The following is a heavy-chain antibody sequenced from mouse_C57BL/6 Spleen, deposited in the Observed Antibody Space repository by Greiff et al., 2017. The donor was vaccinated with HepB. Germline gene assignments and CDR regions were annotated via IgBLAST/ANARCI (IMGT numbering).Heavy chain of an antibody. CDR3: ARRPNYYGSSPWFAY. Sequence: QVQLKQSGAELMKPGASVKLSCKATGYTFTGYWIEWVKQRPGHGLEWIGEILPGSGSTNYNEKFKGKATFTADTSSNTAYMQLSSLTTEDSAIYYCARRPNYYGSSPWFAYWGQGTLVTVSA. CDR2: ILPGSGST. D-gene: IGHD1-1*01. J-gene: IGHJ3*01. V-gene: IGHV1-9*01. CDR1: GYTFTGYW.